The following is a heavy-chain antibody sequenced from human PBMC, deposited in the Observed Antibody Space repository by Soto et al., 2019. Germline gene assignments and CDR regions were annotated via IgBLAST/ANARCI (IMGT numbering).Heavy chain of an antibody. Sequence: SETLSLTCTVSGGSISSYYWSWIRQPAGKGLEWIGRIYTSGSTNYNPSLKSRVTMSVDTSKNQFSLKLSSVTAADTAVYYCARDSPLITMVRGVIQDYYYYYGMDVWGQGTTVTVSS. V-gene: IGHV4-4*07. J-gene: IGHJ6*02. CDR3: ARDSPLITMVRGVIQDYYYYYGMDV. D-gene: IGHD3-10*01. CDR1: GGSISSYY. CDR2: IYTSGST.